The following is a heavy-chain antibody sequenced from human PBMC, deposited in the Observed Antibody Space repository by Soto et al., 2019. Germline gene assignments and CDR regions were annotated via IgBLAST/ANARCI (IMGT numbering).Heavy chain of an antibody. CDR1: GFIVSSNY. CDR2: IYSGGST. V-gene: IGHV3-53*01. D-gene: IGHD4-17*01. Sequence: GGSLRLSCAASGFIVSSNYMSWVRQAPGKGLEWVSVIYSGGSTYYADSVKGRFTISRDNSKNTLYLQMNSLRAEDTAVYYCARDFYGDYYYYGMDVWGQGTTVTVSS. J-gene: IGHJ6*02. CDR3: ARDFYGDYYYYGMDV.